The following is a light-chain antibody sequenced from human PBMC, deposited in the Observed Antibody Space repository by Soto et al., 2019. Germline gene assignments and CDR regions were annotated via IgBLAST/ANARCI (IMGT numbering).Light chain of an antibody. CDR1: ERLTGN. CDR3: QQYQDWPRT. CDR2: EVS. J-gene: IGKJ1*01. Sequence: EIIMTQSPATLSLSPGERATLSCRASERLTGNLAWYQHKPGQAPRLLIYEVSTRATDITARFSGRVSRTEFTLTISSLQSEDSAVYFCQQYQDWPRTFGQGTKLEIK. V-gene: IGKV3-15*01.